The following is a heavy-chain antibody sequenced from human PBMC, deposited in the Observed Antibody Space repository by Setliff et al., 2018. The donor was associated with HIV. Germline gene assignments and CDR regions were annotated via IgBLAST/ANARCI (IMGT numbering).Heavy chain of an antibody. D-gene: IGHD3-22*01. CDR1: GGSISNSDFY. CDR3: ARPYDSLYG. CDR2: IYYRGAT. J-gene: IGHJ4*02. V-gene: IGHV4-39*01. Sequence: PSETLSLTCTVSGGSISNSDFYWGWIRQSPGKGLEWIGSIYYRGATYYNPTLQSQVTISADTSKNQFYLKLTSVTAADTAIYYCARPYDSLYGWGQGVLVTVSS.